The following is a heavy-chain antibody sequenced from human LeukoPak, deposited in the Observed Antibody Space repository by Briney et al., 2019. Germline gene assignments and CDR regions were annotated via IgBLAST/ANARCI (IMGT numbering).Heavy chain of an antibody. CDR1: GFTFSSYA. Sequence: GGSLRLSCAASGFTFSSYAMSWVRQPPGKGLEWVSSISGSAIGTKYAHSVKGRFTISRDNSKNTLYLQMNSLRAEDTAVYYCAKLPRIVVVPAAIHMDVWGQGTTVTVSS. D-gene: IGHD2-2*01. CDR3: AKLPRIVVVPAAIHMDV. J-gene: IGHJ6*02. CDR2: ISGSAIGT. V-gene: IGHV3-23*01.